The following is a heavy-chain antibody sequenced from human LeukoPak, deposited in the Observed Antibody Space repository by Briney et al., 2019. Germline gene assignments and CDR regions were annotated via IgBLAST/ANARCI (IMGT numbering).Heavy chain of an antibody. CDR1: GGSFSGYY. D-gene: IGHD3-22*01. J-gene: IGHJ6*03. CDR3: ASIHNYYDSSGYYSIYMDV. Sequence: SETLSLTCAVYGGSFSGYYWSWIRQPPGKGLEWIGEINHSGSTNYNPSLKSRVTISVDTSKNQFSLKLSSVTAADTAVYYCASIHNYYDSSGYYSIYMDVWGKGTTVTVSS. CDR2: INHSGST. V-gene: IGHV4-34*01.